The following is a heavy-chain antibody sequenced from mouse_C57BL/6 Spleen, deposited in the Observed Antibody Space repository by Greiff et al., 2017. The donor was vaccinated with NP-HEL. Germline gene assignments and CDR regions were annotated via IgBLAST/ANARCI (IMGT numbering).Heavy chain of an antibody. V-gene: IGHV1-43*01. CDR1: GYSFTGYY. Sequence: EVQLQESGPELVKPGASVKISCKASGYSFTGYYMHWVKQSSEKSLEWIGEINPSTGGTSYNQKFKGKATLTVDKSSSTAYMQLKSLTSEDSAVYYCARTYYSNYAAYWGQGTLVTVSA. J-gene: IGHJ3*01. D-gene: IGHD2-5*01. CDR3: ARTYYSNYAAY. CDR2: INPSTGGT.